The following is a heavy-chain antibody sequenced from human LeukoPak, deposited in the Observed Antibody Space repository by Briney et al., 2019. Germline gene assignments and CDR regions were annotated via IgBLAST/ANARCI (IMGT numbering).Heavy chain of an antibody. Sequence: GESLKISCKGSGYSFTSYWIGWVRQMPAKGLEWIGIIYPGDSDTRYSPSFQGQVTISADKSISTAYLQWSSLKASDTAMYYCARRPPTYYYDSSAPDYWGQGTLVTVSS. CDR2: IYPGDSDT. D-gene: IGHD3-22*01. J-gene: IGHJ4*02. V-gene: IGHV5-51*01. CDR1: GYSFTSYW. CDR3: ARRPPTYYYDSSAPDY.